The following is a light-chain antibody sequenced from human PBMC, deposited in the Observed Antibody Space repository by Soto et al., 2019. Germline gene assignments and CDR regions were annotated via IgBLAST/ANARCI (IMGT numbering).Light chain of an antibody. Sequence: QSVLTQPPSASGTPGQRVTILCSGSSSNIGRNYVNWYLQVPGTAPKLVIYNNDQRPSGVPDRFSGSKSGTSVSLAISGLRSDDEATYYCAAWDDTLDAQVFGGGTQLTVL. V-gene: IGLV1-47*01. CDR3: AAWDDTLDAQV. CDR2: NND. CDR1: SSNIGRNY. J-gene: IGLJ7*01.